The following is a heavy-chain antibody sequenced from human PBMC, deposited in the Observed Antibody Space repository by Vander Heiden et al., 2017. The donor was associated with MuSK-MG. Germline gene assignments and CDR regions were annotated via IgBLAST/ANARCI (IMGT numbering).Heavy chain of an antibody. D-gene: IGHD3-16*01. J-gene: IGHJ4*02. CDR3: ASLPITFGGVKVD. CDR2: INAGNGNT. V-gene: IGHV1-3*01. CDR1: GYTFTSYA. Sequence: QVQLVQSGAVVQKPGASVKASCKASGYTFTSYAMHWVRQAPGQRLEWMGWINAGNGNTKYSQKFQGRVTITRDTSASTAYMELSSLRSEDTAVYYCASLPITFGGVKVDWGQGTLVTVSS.